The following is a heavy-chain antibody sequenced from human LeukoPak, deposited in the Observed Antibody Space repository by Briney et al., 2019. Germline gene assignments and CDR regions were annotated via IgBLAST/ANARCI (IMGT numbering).Heavy chain of an antibody. CDR2: ISGSGGST. V-gene: IGHV3-23*01. CDR1: GFTFSSYA. D-gene: IGHD6-19*01. J-gene: IGHJ4*02. CDR3: AKWAVSGRGFDY. Sequence: GGSLRLSCAASGFTFSSYAMSWVRQAPGKGLEWVSAISGSGGSTYYADSVRGRFTISRDNSKNSMYLQMSSLRAEDTAVYYCAKWAVSGRGFDYWGQGTLVTVSS.